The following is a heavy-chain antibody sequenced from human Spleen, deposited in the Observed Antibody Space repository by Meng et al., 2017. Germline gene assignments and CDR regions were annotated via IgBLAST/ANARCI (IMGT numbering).Heavy chain of an antibody. CDR1: VGSFSGYY. J-gene: IGHJ6*02. CDR3: ARGPRGYDILTYYYYGMDV. V-gene: IGHV4-34*01. CDR2: INHSGST. Sequence: HLQPAGARLLTPPATLPPPCAVYVGSFSGYYSSWIRQPPGKGLEWIGEINHSGSTNSTPSLTSRVTISVDTSKNQFSLKLSSVTAADTAVYYCARGPRGYDILTYYYYGMDVWGQGTTVTVSS. D-gene: IGHD3-9*01.